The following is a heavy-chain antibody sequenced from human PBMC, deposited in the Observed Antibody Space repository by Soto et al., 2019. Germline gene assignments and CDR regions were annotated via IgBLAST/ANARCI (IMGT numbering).Heavy chain of an antibody. CDR1: GFTFSTYL. J-gene: IGHJ6*02. Sequence: GGSLRLSCAASGFTFSTYLMHLVRQAPGKGLVWVSRINSDGSTTSYADSVKGRFTISRDNAKNTLYLQMNSLRAEDTAVYYCTRGNYYGMDVWGQGTTVTVSS. V-gene: IGHV3-74*01. CDR2: INSDGSTT. CDR3: TRGNYYGMDV.